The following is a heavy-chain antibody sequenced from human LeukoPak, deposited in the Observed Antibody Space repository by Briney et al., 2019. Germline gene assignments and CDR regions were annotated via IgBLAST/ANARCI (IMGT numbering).Heavy chain of an antibody. J-gene: IGHJ4*02. CDR1: GGTFSNHA. V-gene: IGHV1-69*13. CDR3: ARWAGDSSAWYPALFDY. D-gene: IGHD6-13*01. Sequence: GASVKVSCKASGGTFSNHAIGWVRQAPGQGLEWMGVIIPISGTANYAQKFQGRVTITADASTSTVYMELSSLTSDDTAVYYCARWAGDSSAWYPALFDYWGQGTLVTVSS. CDR2: IIPISGTA.